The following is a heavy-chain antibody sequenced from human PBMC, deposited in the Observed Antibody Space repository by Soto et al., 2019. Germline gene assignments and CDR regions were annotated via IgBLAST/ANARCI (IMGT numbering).Heavy chain of an antibody. J-gene: IGHJ3*01. CDR2: VYIDGTT. CDR1: GLSVTDTY. D-gene: IGHD3-3*01. V-gene: IGHV3-53*01. Sequence: EGQLVESGGGLIQPGGSLRVSCAASGLSVTDTYMRWVRQAPGKGLEWVSVVYIDGTTNYADSVKGRFTIFRDNSRNTVYLQMNSLRAEDTAMYYCAREPLWSGPLPLDAFDVWGQGTKVTVS. CDR3: AREPLWSGPLPLDAFDV.